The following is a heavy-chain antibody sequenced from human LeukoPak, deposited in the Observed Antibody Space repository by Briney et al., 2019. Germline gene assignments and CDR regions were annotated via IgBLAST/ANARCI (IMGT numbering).Heavy chain of an antibody. V-gene: IGHV4-59*01. CDR2: IYYSEGT. CDR3: ARVIRAGGNSGSYLDAFDI. D-gene: IGHD1-26*01. CDR1: GGSISSYY. J-gene: IGHJ3*02. Sequence: SETLSLTCTVSGGSISSYYWNWIRQPPGEGLEWIGYIYYSEGTNYNPSLNSRVTISVDTSKNQFSLKLSSVTAADTAVYYCARVIRAGGNSGSYLDAFDIWGQGTMVTVSS.